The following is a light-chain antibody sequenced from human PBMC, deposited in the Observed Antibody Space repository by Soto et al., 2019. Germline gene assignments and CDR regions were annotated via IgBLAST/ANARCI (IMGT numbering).Light chain of an antibody. V-gene: IGKV1-27*01. CDR3: QKSNSAPVP. Sequence: DIQLTQSPSALSASVGDRVTITCRASQGISNYLAWYQQKPGKAPKLLIYAAPTLQSGVPSRFSGSGSGTDFTLTIASLQPEDVATYFCQKSNSAPVPFGQGTKLEI. J-gene: IGKJ2*01. CDR2: AAP. CDR1: QGISNY.